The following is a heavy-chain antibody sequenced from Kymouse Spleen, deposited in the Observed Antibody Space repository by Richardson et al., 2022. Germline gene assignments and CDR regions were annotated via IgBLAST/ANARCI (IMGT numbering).Heavy chain of an antibody. CDR1: GFTFSGSA. CDR2: IRSKANSYAT. CDR3: TIITFGGVIPLGMDV. J-gene: IGHJ6*02. Sequence: EVQLVESGGGLVQPGGSLKLSCAASGFTFSGSAMHWVRQASGKGLEWVGRIRSKANSYATAYAASVKGRFTISRDDSKNTAYLQMNSLKTEDTAVYYCTIITFGGVIPLGMDVWGQGTTVTVSS. D-gene: IGHD3-16*02. V-gene: IGHV3-73*02.